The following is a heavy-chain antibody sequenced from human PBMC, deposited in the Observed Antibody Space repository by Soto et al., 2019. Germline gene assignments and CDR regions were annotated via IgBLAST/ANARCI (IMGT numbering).Heavy chain of an antibody. V-gene: IGHV1-3*01. CDR1: GYTFTSYA. Sequence: QVQLVQSGAEVKKPGASVKVSCKASGYTFTSYAMHWVRQAPGQRLEWMGWINAGNGNTKYSQKFQGRVTITRDTSASTAYMERSSLRSEDTAVYYCARVPLVPAAMRCGGGCFDPWGQGTLVTVSS. CDR3: ARVPLVPAAMRCGGGCFDP. J-gene: IGHJ5*02. CDR2: INAGNGNT. D-gene: IGHD2-2*01.